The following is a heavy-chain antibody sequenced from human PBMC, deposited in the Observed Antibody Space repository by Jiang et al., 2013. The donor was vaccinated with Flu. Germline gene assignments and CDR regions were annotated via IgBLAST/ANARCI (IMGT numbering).Heavy chain of an antibody. J-gene: IGHJ5*02. Sequence: GLVKPSETLSLTCTVSGGSISSYYWSWIRQPPGKGLEWIGYIYYRGSTRYNPSLHSRVTISLDTSRDQISLNLRSVTPADTAVYYCARGQLDRLALFGHDPWGQGTLVTVSS. D-gene: IGHD1-1*01. CDR2: IYYRGST. V-gene: IGHV4-59*01. CDR3: ARGQLDRLALFGHDP. CDR1: GGSISSYY.